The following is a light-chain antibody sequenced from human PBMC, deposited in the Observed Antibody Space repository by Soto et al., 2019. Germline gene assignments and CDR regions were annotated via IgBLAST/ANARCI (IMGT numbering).Light chain of an antibody. CDR2: AAS. V-gene: IGKV1-39*01. CDR1: ESISRH. J-gene: IGKJ5*01. Sequence: DIQMTQSPSSLSASVGDRVTITCRASESISRHLNWYQQKPGKAPKILIYAASILQNGVPSRFRGSGTGTDFTLTITKLQPEDFATYYCQQTDSTLSITFGQGTRL. CDR3: QQTDSTLSIT.